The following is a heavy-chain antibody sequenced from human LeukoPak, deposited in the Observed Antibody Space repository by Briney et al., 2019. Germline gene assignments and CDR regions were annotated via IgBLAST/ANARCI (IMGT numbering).Heavy chain of an antibody. J-gene: IGHJ4*02. CDR1: GFTFSSYG. D-gene: IGHD6-13*01. CDR3: ARGGQPDYFDY. CDR2: IWYDGSNK. Sequence: QPGRSLRLSCSASGFTFSSYGMHWVRQAPGKGLEWVALIWYDGSNKNYADSVKGRFTISRDNSKNTLYLQMNSLRAEDTAAYYCARGGQPDYFDYWGQGTLVTVSS. V-gene: IGHV3-33*01.